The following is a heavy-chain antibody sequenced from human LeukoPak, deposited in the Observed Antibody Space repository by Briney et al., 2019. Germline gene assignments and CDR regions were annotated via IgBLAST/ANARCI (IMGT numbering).Heavy chain of an antibody. CDR2: IYSGGST. J-gene: IGHJ4*02. CDR1: GFTVSSNY. D-gene: IGHD6-19*01. V-gene: IGHV3-66*02. CDR3: ARDLSGIAVAGMRYYFDY. Sequence: GGSLRLSCAASGFTVSSNYMSWVRQAPGKGLEWVSVIYSGGSTYYADSVKGRFTISRDNSKNTLYLQMNNLRAEDTAVYYCARDLSGIAVAGMRYYFDYWGQGTLVTVSS.